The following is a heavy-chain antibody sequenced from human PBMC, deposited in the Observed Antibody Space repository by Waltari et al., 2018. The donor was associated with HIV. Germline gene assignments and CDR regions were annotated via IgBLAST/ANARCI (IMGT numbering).Heavy chain of an antibody. CDR1: GGSISSGSYY. Sequence: QVQLQESGPGLVKPSQTLSLTCTVSGGSISSGSYYWSWIRQPAGKGLEWIGRIYTSGGTNYNPSLKSRVTISVDTSKNQFSLKLSSVTAADTAVYYCARDQWLVPGAYYYGMDVWGQGTTVTVSS. CDR2: IYTSGGT. CDR3: ARDQWLVPGAYYYGMDV. D-gene: IGHD6-19*01. V-gene: IGHV4-61*02. J-gene: IGHJ6*02.